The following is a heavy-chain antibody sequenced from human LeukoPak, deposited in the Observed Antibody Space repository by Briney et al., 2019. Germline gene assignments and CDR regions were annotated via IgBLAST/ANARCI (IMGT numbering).Heavy chain of an antibody. V-gene: IGHV3-7*04. D-gene: IGHD7-27*01. CDR3: ARQSPLWGY. CDR2: IKQDGSEK. J-gene: IGHJ4*02. CDR1: GFTFDTYW. Sequence: PGGSLRLSCAASGFTFDTYWMTWVRQAPGKGLEWVASIKQDGSEKYYVDSVKGRFTISRDNAKSSLYLQMNSLRAEDTALYHGARQSPLWGYWGQGTLVTVS.